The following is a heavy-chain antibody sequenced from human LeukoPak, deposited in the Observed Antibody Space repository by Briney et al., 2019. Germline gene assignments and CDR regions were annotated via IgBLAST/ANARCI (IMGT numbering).Heavy chain of an antibody. J-gene: IGHJ4*02. D-gene: IGHD6-13*01. CDR3: ARQAAARTGYYFDY. Sequence: PSETLSLTCAVYGGSFSGYYWSWIRQPPGKGLGWIGEINHSGSTNYNPSLKSRVTISVDTSKNQFSLKLSSVTAADTAVYYCARQAAARTGYYFDYWGQGTLVTVSS. CDR1: GGSFSGYY. V-gene: IGHV4-34*01. CDR2: INHSGST.